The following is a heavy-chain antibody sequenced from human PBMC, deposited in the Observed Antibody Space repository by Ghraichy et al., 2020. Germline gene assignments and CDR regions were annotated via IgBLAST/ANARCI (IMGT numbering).Heavy chain of an antibody. CDR3: ANRREPYWYFDL. CDR1: GFTFSSYS. D-gene: IGHD1-26*01. Sequence: GGSLRLSCAASGFTFSSYSMAWVRQAPGKGLEWVSAISGDDVSTYYADAAKGRFTISRDNSKNTLYLQMNSLRAEDTAVYYCANRREPYWYFDLWGRGTLVTVSS. CDR2: ISGDDVST. V-gene: IGHV3-23*01. J-gene: IGHJ2*01.